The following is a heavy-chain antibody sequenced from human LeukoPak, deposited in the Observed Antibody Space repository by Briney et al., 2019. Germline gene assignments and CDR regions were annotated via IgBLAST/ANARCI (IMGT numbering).Heavy chain of an antibody. Sequence: PGGSLRLSCAASGFTFSSYAMSWVRQAPGKGLEWVSAISGSGGSTYYADSVKGRFTISRDNSKNTLYLQMNSLRAEDTAVYYCARDHPESITVTTYYYYYYMDVWGKGTTVTVSS. CDR1: GFTFSSYA. J-gene: IGHJ6*03. CDR2: ISGSGGST. V-gene: IGHV3-23*01. CDR3: ARDHPESITVTTYYYYYYMDV. D-gene: IGHD4-17*01.